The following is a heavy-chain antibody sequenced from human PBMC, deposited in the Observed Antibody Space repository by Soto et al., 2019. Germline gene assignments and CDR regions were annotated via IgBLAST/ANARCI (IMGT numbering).Heavy chain of an antibody. Sequence: SETLSLTCTVSGGSISSGGYYWSWIRQPPGKGLEWIGEINHSGSTNYNPSLKSRVTISVDTSKNQFSLKLSSVTAADTAVYYCARGARSMVRGGLNNWFDPWGQGTLVTVSS. J-gene: IGHJ5*02. CDR2: INHSGST. V-gene: IGHV4-39*07. CDR3: ARGARSMVRGGLNNWFDP. D-gene: IGHD3-10*01. CDR1: GGSISSGGYY.